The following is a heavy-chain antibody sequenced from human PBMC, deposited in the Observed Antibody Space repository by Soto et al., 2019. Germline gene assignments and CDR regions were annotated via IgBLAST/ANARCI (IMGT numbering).Heavy chain of an antibody. D-gene: IGHD3-22*01. CDR3: ARDYYKYYDSSGYYRSPAY. V-gene: IGHV3-30-3*01. CDR2: ISYDGSDK. J-gene: IGHJ4*02. CDR1: GFTFSSYA. Sequence: GGSLRISCAASGFTFSSYAMHWVRQAPGKGLEWVALISYDGSDKDYADSVKGRFTISRDNSRNTLFLQSNSLRAEDTAVYYCARDYYKYYDSSGYYRSPAYWGQGTLVTVSS.